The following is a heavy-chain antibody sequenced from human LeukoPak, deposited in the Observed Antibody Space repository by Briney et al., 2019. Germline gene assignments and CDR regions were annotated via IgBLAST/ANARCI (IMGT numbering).Heavy chain of an antibody. V-gene: IGHV3-7*01. CDR2: IKQDGSEK. CDR1: RFTFSSYW. D-gene: IGHD2-2*01. CDR3: ARGFVPAAI. Sequence: GGSLRLSCAASRFTFSSYWMSWVRQAPGKGLEWVANIKQDGSEKYYVDSVKGRFTISRDNAKNSLYLQMNSLRAEDTAVYYCARGFVPAAIWGQGTLVTVSP. J-gene: IGHJ4*02.